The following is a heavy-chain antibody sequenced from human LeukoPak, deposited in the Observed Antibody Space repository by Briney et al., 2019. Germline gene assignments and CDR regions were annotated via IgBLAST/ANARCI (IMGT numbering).Heavy chain of an antibody. Sequence: ASVKVSCKASGYTFTGYYMHWVRQAPGQGLEWMGWINPNSGGTNYAQKLQGRVTMTTDTPTSTAYMELRSLRSDDTAVYYCARDRRYYDSSGYYPYFQHWGQGTLVTVSS. J-gene: IGHJ1*01. V-gene: IGHV1-2*02. CDR3: ARDRRYYDSSGYYPYFQH. CDR2: INPNSGGT. CDR1: GYTFTGYY. D-gene: IGHD3-22*01.